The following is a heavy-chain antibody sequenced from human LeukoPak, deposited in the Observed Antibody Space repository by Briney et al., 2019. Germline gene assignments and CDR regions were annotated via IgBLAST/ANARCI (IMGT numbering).Heavy chain of an antibody. CDR1: GFRFSTYA. CDR2: ISGSGGST. D-gene: IGHD1-26*01. CDR3: AKPRRYSASYPYFDY. J-gene: IGHJ4*02. V-gene: IGHV3-23*01. Sequence: GGSLRLSCAASGFRFSTYAMSWVRQAPGKGLEWVSAISGSGGSTSYADSVKGRFTISRDNSKNTLYLQMNTLIAEDTAVYYCAKPRRYSASYPYFDYWGQGTLVTVS.